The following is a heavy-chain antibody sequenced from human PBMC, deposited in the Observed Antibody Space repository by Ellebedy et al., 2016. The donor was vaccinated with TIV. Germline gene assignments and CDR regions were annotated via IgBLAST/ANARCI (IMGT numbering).Heavy chain of an antibody. V-gene: IGHV4-59*12. CDR1: GGSISSDY. CDR3: ARDAWGRDAFDI. Sequence: SETLSLTXTVSGGSISSDYCNWIRQPPGKALEWIGYMHYSGSTNYNSSLKSRVAMSVDTSKEQFSLELTSVTAADTAVYYCARDAWGRDAFDIWGQGTMVTVSS. J-gene: IGHJ3*02. CDR2: MHYSGST. D-gene: IGHD7-27*01.